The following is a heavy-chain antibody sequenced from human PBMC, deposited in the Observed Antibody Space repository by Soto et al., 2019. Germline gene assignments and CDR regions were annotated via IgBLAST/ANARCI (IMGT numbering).Heavy chain of an antibody. CDR3: ARGPEGITMVRGVITLRWFDP. J-gene: IGHJ5*02. V-gene: IGHV1-18*01. CDR1: GYTFTSYG. D-gene: IGHD3-10*01. Sequence: GASVKVSCKASGYTFTSYGISWVRQAPGQGLEWMGWISAYNGNTNYAQKLQGRVTMTTDTSTSTAYMELRSLRSDDTAVYYCARGPEGITMVRGVITLRWFDPWGQGTLVTVSS. CDR2: ISAYNGNT.